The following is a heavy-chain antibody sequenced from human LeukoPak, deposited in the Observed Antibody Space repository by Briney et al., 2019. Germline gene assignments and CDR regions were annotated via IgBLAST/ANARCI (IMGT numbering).Heavy chain of an antibody. D-gene: IGHD2-15*01. V-gene: IGHV4-4*07. CDR3: ARVDIVVVVADAFDI. J-gene: IGHJ3*02. CDR2: IYTSGST. Sequence: SETLSLTCTVSGGSISSYYWSWIRQPAGKGLEWIGRIYTSGSTNYNPSLKSRVTISVDTSKNQFSLKLSSVTAADTAVYYCARVDIVVVVADAFDIWGQGTMVTVSS. CDR1: GGSISSYY.